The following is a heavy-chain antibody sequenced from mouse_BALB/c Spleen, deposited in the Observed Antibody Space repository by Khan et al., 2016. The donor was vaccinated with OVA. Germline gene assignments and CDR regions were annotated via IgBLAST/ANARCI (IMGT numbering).Heavy chain of an antibody. D-gene: IGHD2-14*01. J-gene: IGHJ3*01. CDR1: GYTFTSYT. Sequence: QVRLQQSGAELARPGASVKMSCKASGYTFTSYTIHWIKLRPGQGLEWIGYINPSNGYTNYNQKFKDKATLTADKSSTTAYMQLSSLTSDDSAVYNSVRDGAYYRNDGWFAYWGLGTLLTVSA. CDR2: INPSNGYT. CDR3: VRDGAYYRNDGWFAY. V-gene: IGHV1-4*01.